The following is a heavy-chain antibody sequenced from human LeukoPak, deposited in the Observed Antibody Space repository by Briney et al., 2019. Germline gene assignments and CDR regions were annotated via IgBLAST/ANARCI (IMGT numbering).Heavy chain of an antibody. Sequence: GGSLSLSCEASGFTFSSYGLHWVRQAPGKGLEWVAVISYDGSNKYYADSVKGRFAISRDNSKNTLYLQMNSLRAEDTAVYYCAKAYGYCTTTSCSHEEFDYWGQGALVTVSS. CDR2: ISYDGSNK. J-gene: IGHJ4*02. CDR1: GFTFSSYG. D-gene: IGHD2-2*01. CDR3: AKAYGYCTTTSCSHEEFDY. V-gene: IGHV3-30*18.